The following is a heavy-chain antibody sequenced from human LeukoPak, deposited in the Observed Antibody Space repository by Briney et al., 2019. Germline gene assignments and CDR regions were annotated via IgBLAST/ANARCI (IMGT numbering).Heavy chain of an antibody. CDR1: GFTFDDYA. CDR2: ISWDGGST. CDR3: AKGSRELLSYYYMDV. D-gene: IGHD1-26*01. J-gene: IGHJ6*03. Sequence: PGGSLRLSCAASGFTFDDYAMHWVRQAPGKGLEWVSLISWDGGSTYYADSVKGRFTISRDNSKNSLYLQMNSLRAEDTALYYCAKGSRELLSYYYMDVRGKGTTVTVSS. V-gene: IGHV3-43D*03.